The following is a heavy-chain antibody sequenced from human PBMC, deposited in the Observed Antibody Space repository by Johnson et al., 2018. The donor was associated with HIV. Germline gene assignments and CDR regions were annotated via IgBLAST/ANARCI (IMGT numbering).Heavy chain of an antibody. CDR2: IYSDGST. J-gene: IGHJ3*02. Sequence: QVQLVESGGGVVQPGGSLRLSCATSGFTFSNYAMHWVRQAPGKGLEWVSLIYSDGSTYYADSVKGRFTISRDNSKNMVYLQMNSLRAEDTAVYYCASRSYGYVRHAFDIWGQGTMVTVSS. CDR3: ASRSYGYVRHAFDI. CDR1: GFTFSNYA. V-gene: IGHV3-NL1*01. D-gene: IGHD5-18*01.